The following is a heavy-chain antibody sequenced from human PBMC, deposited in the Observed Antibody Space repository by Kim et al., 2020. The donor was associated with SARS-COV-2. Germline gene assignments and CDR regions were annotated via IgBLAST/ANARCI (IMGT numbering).Heavy chain of an antibody. D-gene: IGHD3-3*01. J-gene: IGHJ4*02. CDR2: IKQDGSEK. CDR3: ARDLLYYDFWSGSTLEY. Sequence: GGSLRLSCAASGFTFSSYWMSWVRQAPGKGLEWVANIKQDGSEKYYVDSVKGRFTISRDNAKNSLYLQMNSLRAEDTAVYYCARDLLYYDFWSGSTLEYWGQGTLVTVSS. CDR1: GFTFSSYW. V-gene: IGHV3-7*01.